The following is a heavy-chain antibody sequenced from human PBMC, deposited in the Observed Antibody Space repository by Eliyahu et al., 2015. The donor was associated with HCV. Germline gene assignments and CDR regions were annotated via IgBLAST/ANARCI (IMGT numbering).Heavy chain of an antibody. Sequence: EVLLVESGGGLVQPGGSLRLSCTASGFIFSNFXMXWVRXAPGKGLXWVAHIRQDGNEKYYVDSVKGRFTISRDNAKNSLSLHMNSLRAEDTAVYHCAIVARGYADSWGQGTPVSVSA. J-gene: IGHJ5*01. D-gene: IGHD2-2*01. CDR2: IRQDGNEK. CDR3: AIVARGYADS. V-gene: IGHV3-7*01. CDR1: GFIFSNFX.